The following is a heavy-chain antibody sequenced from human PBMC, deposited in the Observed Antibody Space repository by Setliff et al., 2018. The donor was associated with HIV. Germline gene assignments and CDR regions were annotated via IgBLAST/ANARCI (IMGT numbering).Heavy chain of an antibody. CDR1: GGTISGYY. V-gene: IGHV4-59*01. J-gene: IGHJ4*02. CDR3: ARGYYDSNVYYFPGY. D-gene: IGHD3-22*01. Sequence: SETLCLTCTVSGGTISGYYWSWIRQPPGKGLEWIGYIYYSGSTNYNPSLKSRVTISVDTSKNQFSLKLSSVTAADTAIYYCARGYYDSNVYYFPGYWGQGTLVTVSS. CDR2: IYYSGST.